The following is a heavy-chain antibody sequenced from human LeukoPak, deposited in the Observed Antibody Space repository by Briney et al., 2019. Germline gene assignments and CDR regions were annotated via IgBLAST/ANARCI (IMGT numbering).Heavy chain of an antibody. CDR2: IYHSGST. Sequence: SQTLSLTCAVSGGSISSGGYSWSWIRQPPGKGLEWIGYIYHSGSTYYNPSLKSRVTISVDTSKNQFSLKLSSVTAADTAVYYCAGETSGDHYWGQGTLVTVSS. D-gene: IGHD3-10*01. V-gene: IGHV4-30-2*01. J-gene: IGHJ4*02. CDR1: GGSISSGGYS. CDR3: AGETSGDHY.